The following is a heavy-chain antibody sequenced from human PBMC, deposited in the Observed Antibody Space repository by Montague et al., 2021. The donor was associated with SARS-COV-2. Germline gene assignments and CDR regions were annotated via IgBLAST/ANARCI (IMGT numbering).Heavy chain of an antibody. V-gene: IGHV1-8*01. CDR3: ARGRGTYYDFWSGHFSTPRPYYMDV. D-gene: IGHD3-3*01. J-gene: IGHJ6*03. CDR2: MNPNSGNT. Sequence: SVKVSCKASGYTFTSYDINWVRQATGQGLEWMGWMNPNSGNTGYAQKFQGRVTMTRNTSISTAYMELSSLRSEDTAVYYCARGRGTYYDFWSGHFSTPRPYYMDVWGKGTTVTVSS. CDR1: GYTFTSYD.